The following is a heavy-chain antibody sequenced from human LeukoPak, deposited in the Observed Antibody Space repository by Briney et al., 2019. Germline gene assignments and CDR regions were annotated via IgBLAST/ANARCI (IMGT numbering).Heavy chain of an antibody. Sequence: GGSLRLSCAASGFTFSSYAMSWVRQAPGKELEWVSAISGSGGSTYYADSVKGRFTISRDNPKNTLYLQMNSLRAEDTAVYYCAKAGERRGYCSSTSCCIDYWGQGTLVTVSS. J-gene: IGHJ4*02. D-gene: IGHD2-2*01. CDR1: GFTFSSYA. V-gene: IGHV3-23*01. CDR3: AKAGERRGYCSSTSCCIDY. CDR2: ISGSGGST.